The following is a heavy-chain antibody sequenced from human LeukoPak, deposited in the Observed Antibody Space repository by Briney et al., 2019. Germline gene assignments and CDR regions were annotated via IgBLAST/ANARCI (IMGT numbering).Heavy chain of an antibody. V-gene: IGHV3-23*01. J-gene: IGHJ4*02. D-gene: IGHD3-10*01. Sequence: GGSLRLSCAASGFTFSSYAMSWVRQAPGKGLEWVSAISGSGGSTYYADSVKGRFTISRDNAKNSLYLQMNTLRGEDTAVYYCARGDHYYGSPDYWGQGTLVTVSS. CDR2: ISGSGGST. CDR1: GFTFSSYA. CDR3: ARGDHYYGSPDY.